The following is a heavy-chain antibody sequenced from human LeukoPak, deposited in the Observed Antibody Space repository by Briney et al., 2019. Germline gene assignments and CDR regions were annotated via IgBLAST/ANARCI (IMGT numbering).Heavy chain of an antibody. CDR1: GFTFSSYA. CDR3: ATTSFNYGSGSFDY. J-gene: IGHJ4*02. CDR2: ISGSGGST. D-gene: IGHD3-10*01. V-gene: IGHV3-23*01. Sequence: GGSLRLSCAASGFTFSSYAMSWVRQAPGKGLEWVSAISGSGGSTYYADSVKGRFTISRDNSKNTLYLQMNSLRAEDTAVYYCATTSFNYGSGSFDYWGQGTLVTVSS.